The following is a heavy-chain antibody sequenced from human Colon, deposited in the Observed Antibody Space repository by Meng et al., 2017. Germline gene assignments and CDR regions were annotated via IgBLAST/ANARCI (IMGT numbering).Heavy chain of an antibody. CDR1: GYTFTGYY. CDR3: ARDTGYKDF. D-gene: IGHD5-24*01. Sequence: QVQRVQTWAEVKKPGASSKVSSKASGYTFTGYYLHWVRQAPRQRLEWLGWMDPNSGGTNYAQKFQGRVTMTRDTSITTAYMDMSGLTSDDTAVYYCARDTGYKDFWGQRTLVTVSS. J-gene: IGHJ4*02. V-gene: IGHV1-2*02. CDR2: MDPNSGGT.